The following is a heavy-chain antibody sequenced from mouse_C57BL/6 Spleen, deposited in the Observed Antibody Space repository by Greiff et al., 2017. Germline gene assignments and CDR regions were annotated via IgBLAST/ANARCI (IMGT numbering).Heavy chain of an antibody. CDR2: IRLKSDNYAT. D-gene: IGHD4-1*01. CDR1: GFTFSNYW. J-gene: IGHJ1*03. V-gene: IGHV6-3*01. CDR3: TGSGRGNWYFDV. Sequence: EVKLEESGGGLVQPGGSMKLSCVASGFTFSNYWMNWVRQSPEKGLEWVAQIRLKSDNYATHYAESVKGRFTISRDDSKSSVYLQMNNLRAEDTGIYYCTGSGRGNWYFDVWGTGTTVTVSS.